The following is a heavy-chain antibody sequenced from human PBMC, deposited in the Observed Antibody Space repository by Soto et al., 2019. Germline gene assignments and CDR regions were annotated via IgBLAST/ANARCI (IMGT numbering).Heavy chain of an antibody. V-gene: IGHV4-59*08. CDR3: ARQTGSMYTVTNSGNFDY. CDR1: GGSISSYY. CDR2: IYYSGST. D-gene: IGHD4-17*01. Sequence: SETLSLTCTVSGGSISSYYWSWIRQPPGKGLEWIGYIYYSGSTNYNPSLKSRVTISVDTSKNQFSLKLSSVTAADTAVYYCARQTGSMYTVTNSGNFDYWGQGTLVTVSS. J-gene: IGHJ4*02.